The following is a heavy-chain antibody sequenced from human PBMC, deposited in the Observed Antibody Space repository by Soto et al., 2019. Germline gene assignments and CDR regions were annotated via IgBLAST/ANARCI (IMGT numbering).Heavy chain of an antibody. V-gene: IGHV1-18*01. Sequence: QVQLVQSGAEVKKPGASVKVSCQASGYTCTSYGISWVRQAPRQGLEWMGWISADNGNTNDAQKLQGRVTRTTDTSTSTAYMELRRLRSEDTAVYYCARDRVTSWFDPWGQGTLVTVSS. J-gene: IGHJ5*02. CDR1: GYTCTSYG. CDR3: ARDRVTSWFDP. D-gene: IGHD4-17*01. CDR2: ISADNGNT.